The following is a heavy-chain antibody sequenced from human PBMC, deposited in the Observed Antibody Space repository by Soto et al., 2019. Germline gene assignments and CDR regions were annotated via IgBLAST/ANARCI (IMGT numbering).Heavy chain of an antibody. CDR3: ARSIFYSNYVAYYFDH. J-gene: IGHJ4*02. D-gene: IGHD4-4*01. CDR2: ISSDGSSR. Sequence: GGSLRLSCAASGFTFSNFWMHWVRQAPGEGPVWVSRISSDGSSRTYADSVRGRFTISRDNAKNTMYLQMNSLRDEDTAVYYCARSIFYSNYVAYYFDHWGQGILVTVSS. V-gene: IGHV3-74*01. CDR1: GFTFSNFW.